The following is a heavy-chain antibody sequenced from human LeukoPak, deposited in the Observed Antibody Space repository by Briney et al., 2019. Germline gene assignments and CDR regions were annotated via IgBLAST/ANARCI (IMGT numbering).Heavy chain of an antibody. V-gene: IGHV4-34*01. J-gene: IGHJ4*02. D-gene: IGHD2/OR15-2a*01. CDR3: ERGGGIWGGPFVGY. CDR1: GGSFSGYY. Sequence: ASETLSLTCAVYGGSFSGYYWSWIRQPPGKGLEWIGEINHSGSTNYNPSLKSRVTISVDTSKNQFSLKLSSVTAADTAVYYCERGGGIWGGPFVGYWGQGTLVTVSS. CDR2: INHSGST.